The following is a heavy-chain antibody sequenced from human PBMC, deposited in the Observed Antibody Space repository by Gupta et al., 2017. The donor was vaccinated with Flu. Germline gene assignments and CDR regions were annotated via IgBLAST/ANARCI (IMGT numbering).Heavy chain of an antibody. CDR3: TREGSSRPAVI. CDR1: AGSVSSGNYY. J-gene: IGHJ3*02. D-gene: IGHD6-19*01. Sequence: VQLQASGPGLVKPSATLSLTCTVSAGSVSSGNYYWSWIRQPPGKGLEWIGCLDDSESTNYNPSLKSRVTISVDTSKNQFSLRLRSVTAADTAMYYCTREGSSRPAVIWGQGTMVTVSS. CDR2: LDDSEST. V-gene: IGHV4-61*01.